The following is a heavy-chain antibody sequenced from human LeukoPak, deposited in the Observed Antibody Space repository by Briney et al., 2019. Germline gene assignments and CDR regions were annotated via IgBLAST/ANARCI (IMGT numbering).Heavy chain of an antibody. CDR1: GGSFSGYY. CDR3: ASLDTAMGNFDY. Sequence: SETLSLTCAVYGGSFSGYYWSWIRQPPGKGLEWIGEINHSGSTNYNPSLKSRVTISVDTSKNQFSLKLSSVTAADTAVYYCASLDTAMGNFDYWGQGTLVTVSS. CDR2: INHSGST. D-gene: IGHD5-18*01. V-gene: IGHV4-34*01. J-gene: IGHJ4*02.